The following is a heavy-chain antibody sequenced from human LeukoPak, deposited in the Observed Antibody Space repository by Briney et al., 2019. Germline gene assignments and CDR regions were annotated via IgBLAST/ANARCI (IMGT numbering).Heavy chain of an antibody. CDR1: GFTFSSYW. Sequence: GGSLRLSCAASGFTFSSYWISWVRQAPGKGLEWVANIKQDGSEKYYVDSVKGRFTISRDNAKNSLYLQMNSLRAEDTAVYYCARVRRYYDSSGYYDYYYYGMDVWGQGTTVTVSS. CDR2: IKQDGSEK. J-gene: IGHJ6*02. V-gene: IGHV3-7*03. D-gene: IGHD3-22*01. CDR3: ARVRRYYDSSGYYDYYYYGMDV.